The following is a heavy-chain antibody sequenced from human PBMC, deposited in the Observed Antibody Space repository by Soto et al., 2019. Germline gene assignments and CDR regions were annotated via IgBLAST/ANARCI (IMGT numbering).Heavy chain of an antibody. D-gene: IGHD6-13*01. CDR3: ARGKGSSWASDY. CDR2: IYYSGST. V-gene: IGHV4-39*07. CDR1: GGSISSSSYY. J-gene: IGHJ4*02. Sequence: SETLSLTCTVSGGSISSSSYYWGWIRQPPGKGLEWIGSIYYSGSTYYNPSLKSRVTISVDTSKNQFSLKLSSVTAADTAVYYCARGKGSSWASDYWGQGTLVTVSS.